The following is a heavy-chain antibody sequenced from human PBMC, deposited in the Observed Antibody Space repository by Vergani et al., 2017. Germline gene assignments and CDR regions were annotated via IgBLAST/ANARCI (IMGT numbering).Heavy chain of an antibody. CDR3: ARVXARGRFGEDGFDY. CDR1: GGSISSGFYY. V-gene: IGHV4-61*02. D-gene: IGHD3-10*01. Sequence: QVQLQESGPGLVKPSQTLALTCTVSGGSISSGFYYWSWIRQPAGKGLEWIGRIYTSGSTNYNPSLKSRVTISVDTSMNQFSLKLRSVAAADTAVYYCARVXARGRFGEDGFDYWDQGTLVTVSS. J-gene: IGHJ4*02. CDR2: IYTSGST.